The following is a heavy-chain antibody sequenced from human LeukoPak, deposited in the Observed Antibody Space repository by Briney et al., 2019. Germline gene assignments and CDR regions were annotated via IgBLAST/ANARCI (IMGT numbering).Heavy chain of an antibody. Sequence: SETLSLTCSVSGGSISSSGHYWGWIRQSPEKGLDWIGSIYSNGNTYYNPSLKSRVTISVDTSNNQFSLKLRSVTAADTAVYYCARGDFYGSGSQDAFDIWGQGTMVTVSS. CDR3: ARGDFYGSGSQDAFDI. V-gene: IGHV4-39*07. J-gene: IGHJ3*02. D-gene: IGHD3-10*01. CDR2: IYSNGNT. CDR1: GGSISSSGHY.